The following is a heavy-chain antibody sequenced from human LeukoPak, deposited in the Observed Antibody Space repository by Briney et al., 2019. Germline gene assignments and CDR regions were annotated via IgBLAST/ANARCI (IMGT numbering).Heavy chain of an antibody. J-gene: IGHJ6*03. Sequence: GGSLRLSCVASGFTVSSNYMNWVRQAPGKGLECVSVLYSGGSTYYADSVKGRFTISRDNSKNTLYLQMNSLRAEDTAVYYCARAGSSGWAPDYYYYMDVWGKGTTVTVSS. CDR2: LYSGGST. CDR3: ARAGSSGWAPDYYYYMDV. CDR1: GFTVSSNY. D-gene: IGHD6-19*01. V-gene: IGHV3-66*01.